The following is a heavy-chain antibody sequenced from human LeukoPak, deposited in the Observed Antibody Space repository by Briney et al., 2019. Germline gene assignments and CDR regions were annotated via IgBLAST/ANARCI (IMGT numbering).Heavy chain of an antibody. V-gene: IGHV3-74*01. J-gene: IGHJ4*02. CDR3: ARGYYGSGSLPYYFDY. CDR1: GFTFSSYW. D-gene: IGHD3-10*01. CDR2: INSDGSST. Sequence: GRSLRLSCAASGFTFSSYWMHWVRQAPGKGLVWVSRINSDGSSTSYADSVKGRFTISRDNAKNTLYLQMNSLRAEDTAVYYCARGYYGSGSLPYYFDYWGQGTLVTVSS.